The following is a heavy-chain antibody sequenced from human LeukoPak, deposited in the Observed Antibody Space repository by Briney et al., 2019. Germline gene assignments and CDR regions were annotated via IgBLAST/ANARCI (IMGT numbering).Heavy chain of an antibody. J-gene: IGHJ4*02. CDR1: GFTFSSYW. CDR2: IKQDGSEK. D-gene: IGHD5-12*01. CDR3: AWEREWLRLHGGSYYFDY. Sequence: GGSLRLSCTDSGFTFSSYWMSWVRQAPGKELEWVANIKQDGSEKYYVDSVKGRFTISRDNAKNSLYLQMNSLRAEDTAVYYCAWEREWLRLHGGSYYFDYWGQGTLVTVSS. V-gene: IGHV3-7*04.